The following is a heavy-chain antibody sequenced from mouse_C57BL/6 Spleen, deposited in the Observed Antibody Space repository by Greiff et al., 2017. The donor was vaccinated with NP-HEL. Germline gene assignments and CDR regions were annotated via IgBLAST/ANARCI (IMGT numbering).Heavy chain of an antibody. CDR2: IDPSDSYT. CDR1: GYTFTSYW. CDR3: ASYGNSDY. D-gene: IGHD2-1*01. Sequence: QVQLQQPGAELVRPGTSVKLSCKASGYTFTSYWMHWVKQRPGQGLEWIGAIDPSDSYTNYNQKFKGKATLTVDTSSSTAYMQLSSLTSEDSAVYYCASYGNSDYWGQGTTLTVSS. J-gene: IGHJ2*01. V-gene: IGHV1-59*01.